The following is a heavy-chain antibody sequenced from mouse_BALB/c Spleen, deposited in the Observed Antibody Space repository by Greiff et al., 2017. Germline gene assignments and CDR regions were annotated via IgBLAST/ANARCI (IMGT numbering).Heavy chain of an antibody. CDR2: IWAGGST. CDR3: APSYYGNPWFAY. D-gene: IGHD2-10*01. Sequence: VKLMESGPGLVAPSQSLSITCTVSGFSLTSYGVHWVRQPPGKGLEWLGVIWAGGSTNYNSALMSRLSISKDNSKSQVFLKMNSLQTDDTAMYYCAPSYYGNPWFAYWGQGTLVTVSA. J-gene: IGHJ3*01. CDR1: GFSLTSYG. V-gene: IGHV2-9*02.